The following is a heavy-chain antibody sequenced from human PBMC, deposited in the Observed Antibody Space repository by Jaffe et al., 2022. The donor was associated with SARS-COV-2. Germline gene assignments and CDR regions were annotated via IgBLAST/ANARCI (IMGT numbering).Heavy chain of an antibody. J-gene: IGHJ4*02. V-gene: IGHV3-23*04. CDR1: GFTFGRHA. Sequence: EVQLVESGGGLVQPGGSLRLSCAASGFTFGRHAMSWVRQAPGKGLEWVSCICDNGGCTYEADSVKGRFTISRDNSKNTLYLQMNGLRAEDTAIYFCAKHYFSGHSGDYFDSWGQGTLVTVSS. CDR2: ICDNGGCT. D-gene: IGHD6-25*01. CDR3: AKHYFSGHSGDYFDS.